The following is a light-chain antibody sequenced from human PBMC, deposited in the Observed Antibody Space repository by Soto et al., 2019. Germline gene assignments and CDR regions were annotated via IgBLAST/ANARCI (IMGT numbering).Light chain of an antibody. Sequence: EVVMTQSPATLSVSPGERATLSCKASQSVRNNLVWYLQKPGQAPRPIIYDATTRATGIPVRFSGSGSGTEFTLTISSLQSEDVGVYYCQQYDNWPPKTFGGGTEVDI. J-gene: IGKJ4*01. CDR3: QQYDNWPPKT. V-gene: IGKV3-15*01. CDR1: QSVRNN. CDR2: DAT.